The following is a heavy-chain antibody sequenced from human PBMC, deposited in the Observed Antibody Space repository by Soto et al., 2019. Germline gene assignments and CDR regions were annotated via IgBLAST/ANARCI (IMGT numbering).Heavy chain of an antibody. Sequence: EVQLVESGGGLVQPGGSLRLSCAASGFIFSDYWMHWVRQVPGKGLEWVSRMKGDESVTNYADSVKGRFTISRDNAKNTVFLQMNSLTSEDTAVYYCASGNRGGFYFDYWGQGTLVTGSS. V-gene: IGHV3-74*01. CDR2: MKGDESVT. CDR3: ASGNRGGFYFDY. CDR1: GFIFSDYW. J-gene: IGHJ4*02. D-gene: IGHD2-15*01.